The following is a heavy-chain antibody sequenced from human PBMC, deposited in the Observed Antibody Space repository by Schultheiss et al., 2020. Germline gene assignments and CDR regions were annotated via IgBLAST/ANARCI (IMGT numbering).Heavy chain of an antibody. V-gene: IGHV4-61*08. D-gene: IGHD4-23*01. CDR3: AREGGGNWLYYFDY. CDR2: IYYSGST. Sequence: SETLSLTCTVSGGSISSGDYYWSWIRQPPGKGLEWIGYIYYSGSTNYNPSLKSRVTISVDTSKNQFSLKLSSVTAADTAVYYCAREGGGNWLYYFDYWGQGTLVTVSS. CDR1: GGSISSGDYY. J-gene: IGHJ4*02.